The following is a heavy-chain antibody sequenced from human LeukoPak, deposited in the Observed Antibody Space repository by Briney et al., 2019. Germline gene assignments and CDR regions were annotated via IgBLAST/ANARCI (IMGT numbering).Heavy chain of an antibody. J-gene: IGHJ4*02. D-gene: IGHD5-18*01. CDR2: IRGSGDGT. CDR3: AKDLREEYSYGYDHY. CDR1: GFTFSSYA. Sequence: PGGSLRLSCAASGFTFSSYAMSWVRQAPGKGLEWVSGIRGSGDGTYYADSVKGRFTISRDNCQNTLYLQMNSLRAEDTAVYYCAKDLREEYSYGYDHYWGQGTLVTVSS. V-gene: IGHV3-23*01.